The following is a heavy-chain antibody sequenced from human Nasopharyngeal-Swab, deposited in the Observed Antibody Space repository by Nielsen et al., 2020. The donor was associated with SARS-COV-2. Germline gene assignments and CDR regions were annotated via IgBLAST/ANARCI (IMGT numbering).Heavy chain of an antibody. J-gene: IGHJ4*02. V-gene: IGHV3-73*01. CDR2: IRSKANSYAT. D-gene: IGHD3-10*01. CDR3: TGGVTMVRH. CDR1: GFTFSGSA. Sequence: GESLKISCAASGFTFSGSAMHWVRQASGKGLEWVGRIRSKANSYATAYAASVKGRFTISRDDSKNTAYLQMNSLKTEDTAVYYCTGGVTMVRHWGQGTLVTVSS.